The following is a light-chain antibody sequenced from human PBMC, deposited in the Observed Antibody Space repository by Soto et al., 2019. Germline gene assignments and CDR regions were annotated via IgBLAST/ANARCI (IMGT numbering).Light chain of an antibody. CDR3: SSYAGRNNLV. V-gene: IGLV2-8*01. CDR2: EVT. Sequence: QSVLTQPPSASGSPGQSVTISCTGTSSDVGGYNYVSWYQQHPGKAPKLMIYEVTKRPSGVPDRFSASKSGNTASLTVSGLQAEDEADYYCSSYAGRNNLVFGGGTKVTVL. CDR1: SSDVGGYNY. J-gene: IGLJ3*02.